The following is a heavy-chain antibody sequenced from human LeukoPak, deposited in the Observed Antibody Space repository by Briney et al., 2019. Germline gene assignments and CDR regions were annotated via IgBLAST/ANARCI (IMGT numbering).Heavy chain of an antibody. Sequence: GRSLRLSCATSGFTFRSFVMHWVRQAPGKGLEWVAAISYEDGTNKYYADSVKGRFTISRDNSKYTVYLEMNGLRVEDTAMYYCSKERPEEYYASGSYFDYWGQGTLVTVSS. CDR1: GFTFRSFV. J-gene: IGHJ4*02. V-gene: IGHV3-30*04. CDR3: SKERPEEYYASGSYFDY. CDR2: ISYEDGTNK. D-gene: IGHD3-10*01.